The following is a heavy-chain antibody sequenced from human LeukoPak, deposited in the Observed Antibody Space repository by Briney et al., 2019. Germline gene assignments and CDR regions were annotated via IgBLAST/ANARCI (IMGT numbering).Heavy chain of an antibody. V-gene: IGHV3-23*01. Sequence: GGSLRLSCAASGFTFDDYAMHWVRQAPGKGLEWVSAISGRGGSTYYADSVKGRFTISRDNAQNTLYRQMNSLRAEDTAVYYCAKFSFWYGSIVGATTPFDYWGQGTLVTVSS. CDR2: ISGRGGST. J-gene: IGHJ4*02. D-gene: IGHD1-26*01. CDR1: GFTFDDYA. CDR3: AKFSFWYGSIVGATTPFDY.